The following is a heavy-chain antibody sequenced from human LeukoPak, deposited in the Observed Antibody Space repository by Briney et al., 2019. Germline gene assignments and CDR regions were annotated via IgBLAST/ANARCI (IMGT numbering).Heavy chain of an antibody. CDR3: VKGGQRWLQFGFDY. J-gene: IGHJ4*02. D-gene: IGHD5-24*01. CDR1: GFTFISYA. CDR2: ISNDGGST. V-gene: IGHV3-64D*06. Sequence: GGSLRLSCSASGFTFISYAMHWVRQAPGNGLEYVSGISNDGGSTDYADSVKGRFTISRDNSKNTLYLQMSSLRAEETAVYYCVKGGQRWLQFGFDYWGLGTLVTV.